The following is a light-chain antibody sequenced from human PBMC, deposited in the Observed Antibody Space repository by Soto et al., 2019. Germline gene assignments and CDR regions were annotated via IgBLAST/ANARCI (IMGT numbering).Light chain of an antibody. V-gene: IGLV1-40*01. CDR1: RSKIGAGYD. J-gene: IGLJ1*01. Sequence: QALLTPPPSMSGGPGQKGTISRPGNRSKIGAGYDVHWYQQLPGTAPKLLIYGNSNRPSGVPDRFSGSKSGTSASLAITGLQAEDEADYYCQSYDSSLSGYVFGTGTKVTVL. CDR3: QSYDSSLSGYV. CDR2: GNS.